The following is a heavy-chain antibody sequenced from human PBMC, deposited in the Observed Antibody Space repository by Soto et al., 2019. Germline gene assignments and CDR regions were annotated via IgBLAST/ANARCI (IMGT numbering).Heavy chain of an antibody. CDR2: INHSGSA. CDR1: GGSFSGYS. V-gene: IGHV4-34*01. D-gene: IGHD6-6*01. CDR3: ARGSYSSSSFDY. Sequence: QVQLQQWGAGLLKPSETLSLTCAVYGGSFSGYSWSWIRQPPGEGLEWIGEINHSGSANFNPSLKSRVTISIGTSQNQFSLELSSVTAADTAVYYCARGSYSSSSFDYWGQGTLVTVSS. J-gene: IGHJ4*02.